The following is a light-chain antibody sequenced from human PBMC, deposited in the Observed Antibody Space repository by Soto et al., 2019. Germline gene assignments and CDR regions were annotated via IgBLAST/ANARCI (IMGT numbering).Light chain of an antibody. CDR3: QQYCNWPPYT. V-gene: IGKV3-15*01. CDR1: QSVDTN. Sequence: EVVMTQSPATLSVSPGDRATLSCRASQSVDTNVVWYQQKPGQPPRLLVHSASIRATGVPARFTGIGSGTDFTLTISGLQSDDFAIYYCQQYCNWPPYTFCQGTRLQIK. J-gene: IGKJ2*01. CDR2: SAS.